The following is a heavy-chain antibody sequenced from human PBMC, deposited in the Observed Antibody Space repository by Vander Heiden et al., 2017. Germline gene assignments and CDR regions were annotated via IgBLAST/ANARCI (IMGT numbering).Heavy chain of an antibody. D-gene: IGHD5-18*01. V-gene: IGHV3-30-3*01. CDR1: GFPFSSYA. CDR2: ISYDGSNK. CDR3: ARDTAMVTYYYYGMDV. Sequence: QVQLVESGGGVVQPGRSLRLPCAASGFPFSSYAMHGVRQAPGKGLEWVAVISYDGSNKYYADSVKGRFTISRDNSKNTLYLQMNSLRAEDTAVYYCARDTAMVTYYYYGMDVWGQGTTVTVSS. J-gene: IGHJ6*02.